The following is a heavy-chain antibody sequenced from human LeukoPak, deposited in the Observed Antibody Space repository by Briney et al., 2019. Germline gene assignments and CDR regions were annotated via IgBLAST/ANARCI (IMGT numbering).Heavy chain of an antibody. CDR3: ARTPTIAAAGPNWFDP. V-gene: IGHV4-59*01. D-gene: IGHD6-13*01. CDR1: GGSISSYY. Sequence: SETLSLTCTVSGGSISSYYWSWIRQPPGKGLEWIGYIYYSGSTNYNPSLKSRVTISVETSNNQFSLKLSSVTAADTAVYYCARTPTIAAAGPNWFDPWGQGTLVTVSS. CDR2: IYYSGST. J-gene: IGHJ5*02.